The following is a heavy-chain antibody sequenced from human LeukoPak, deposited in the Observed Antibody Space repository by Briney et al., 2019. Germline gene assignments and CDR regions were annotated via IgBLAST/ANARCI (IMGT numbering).Heavy chain of an antibody. CDR2: INPKSGGT. J-gene: IGHJ6*03. V-gene: IGHV1-2*02. CDR1: GYTFTDYY. Sequence: ASVKVSCKASGYTFTDYYIHWVRQAPGQGLEWMGWINPKSGGTNYAQTFQGRVTMTRDTSISTVDMELSRLTSDDTAVYYCARFVSGTTGYFYYYYMDAWGKGTTVTVSS. CDR3: ARFVSGTTGYFYYYYMDA. D-gene: IGHD1-20*01.